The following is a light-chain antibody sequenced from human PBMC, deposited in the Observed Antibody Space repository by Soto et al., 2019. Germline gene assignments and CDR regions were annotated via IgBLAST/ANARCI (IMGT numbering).Light chain of an antibody. CDR1: SSHIGSNT. V-gene: IGLV1-44*01. Sequence: QSVLTQPPSASGTPGQRVTISCSGSSSHIGSNTVNWYQQLPGTAPKLLIYSNNQRPSGVPDRFSGSKSGTSASLAISGLQSEDEANYYCAAWDDSLNGRYVFGPGTKVTVL. CDR2: SNN. J-gene: IGLJ1*01. CDR3: AAWDDSLNGRYV.